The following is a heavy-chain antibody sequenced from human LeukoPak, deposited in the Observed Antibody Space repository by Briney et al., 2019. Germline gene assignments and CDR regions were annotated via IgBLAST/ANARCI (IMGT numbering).Heavy chain of an antibody. CDR1: GGSTSSYY. J-gene: IGHJ6*03. Sequence: SETLSLTCTVSGGSTSSYYWSWIRQPAGKGLEWIGRIYTSGSTNYNPSLKSRVTMSVDTSKNQFSLKLSSVTAADTAVYYCARATRDYVWGPLNYYYMDVWGKGTTVTVSS. CDR3: ARATRDYVWGPLNYYYMDV. CDR2: IYTSGST. D-gene: IGHD3-16*01. V-gene: IGHV4-4*07.